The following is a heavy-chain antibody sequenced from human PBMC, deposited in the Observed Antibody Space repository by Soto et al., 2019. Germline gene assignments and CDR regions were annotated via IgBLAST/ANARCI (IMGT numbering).Heavy chain of an antibody. V-gene: IGHV1-3*01. CDR3: ASLYFSGGSCYAPDAFDI. CDR2: INAGNGNT. D-gene: IGHD2-15*01. CDR1: GYTFTSYT. J-gene: IGHJ3*02. Sequence: ASVKVSCKASGYTFTSYTMHWVRHAPGQRLEWMGWINAGNGNTKYSQKFQGRVTITRDTSASTAYMELSSLRSEDTAVYYCASLYFSGGSCYAPDAFDIWGQGTMVTVSS.